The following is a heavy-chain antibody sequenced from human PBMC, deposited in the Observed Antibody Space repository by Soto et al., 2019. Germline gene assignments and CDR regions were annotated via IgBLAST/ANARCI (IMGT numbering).Heavy chain of an antibody. CDR3: ARGSELPFWSGYSYYYYGMDV. CDR1: GDSFTSYD. V-gene: IGHV1-8*01. J-gene: IGHJ6*02. CDR2: MNPNSGNT. Sequence: ASVKVSCKASGDSFTSYDINWVRQATGQGLEWMGWMNPNSGNTGYAQKFQGRVTMTRNTSISTAYMELSSLRSEDTAVYYCARGSELPFWSGYSYYYYGMDVWGQGTTVTVSS. D-gene: IGHD3-3*01.